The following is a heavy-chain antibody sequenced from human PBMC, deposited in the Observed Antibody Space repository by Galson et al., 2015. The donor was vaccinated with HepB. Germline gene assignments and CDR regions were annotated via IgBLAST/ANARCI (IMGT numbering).Heavy chain of an antibody. CDR1: GFTFSSYG. CDR2: ISYDGSNK. Sequence: SLRLSCAASGFTFSSYGMHWVRQAPGKGLEWVAIISYDGSNKYYADSVKGRLTISRDNSKNTLYLHMTSLRAEDTAVYYCAKTSGIVGATVLDAFDIWGQGTMVTV. V-gene: IGHV3-30*18. CDR3: AKTSGIVGATVLDAFDI. J-gene: IGHJ3*02. D-gene: IGHD1-26*01.